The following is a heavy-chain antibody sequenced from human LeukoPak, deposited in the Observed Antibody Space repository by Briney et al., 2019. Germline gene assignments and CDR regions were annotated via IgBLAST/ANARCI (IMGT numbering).Heavy chain of an antibody. CDR1: GFTFDDYG. CDR3: AKDIVVVTSGSNAFDI. D-gene: IGHD2-21*02. Sequence: GGSLRLSCAASGFTFDDYGMSWVRQAPGKGLEWVSGISGSGGSTYYADSVKGRFTISRDNSKNTLYLQMNSLRAEDTAVYYCAKDIVVVTSGSNAFDIWGQGTMVTVSS. CDR2: ISGSGGST. V-gene: IGHV3-23*01. J-gene: IGHJ3*02.